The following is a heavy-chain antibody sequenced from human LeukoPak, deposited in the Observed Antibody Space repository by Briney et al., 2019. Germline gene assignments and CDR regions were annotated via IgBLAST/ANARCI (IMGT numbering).Heavy chain of an antibody. Sequence: GGSLRLSCAASGFTFSSSGMHWVRQAPSKGLEGVTVIFYNGSNKYYADSVKGRFTISRDNSKHTLYLQMNSLRVEDTAVYYCARAGGYCSGGSCYRGYSWFDPWGQGTLVTVSS. V-gene: IGHV3-33*01. J-gene: IGHJ5*02. CDR2: IFYNGSNK. D-gene: IGHD2-15*01. CDR3: ARAGGYCSGGSCYRGYSWFDP. CDR1: GFTFSSSG.